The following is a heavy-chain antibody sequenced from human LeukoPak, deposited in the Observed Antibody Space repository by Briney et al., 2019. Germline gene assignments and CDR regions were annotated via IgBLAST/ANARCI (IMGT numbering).Heavy chain of an antibody. J-gene: IGHJ4*02. D-gene: IGHD3-10*01. Sequence: ASVKVSCKASGYTFTGYYMHWVRQAPGQGLEWIGWINPNSGGTNYAQKFQGRVTMTRDTSISTAYMELSRLRSDDTAVYYCARASSPLLWFGELSYYFDYWGQGTLVTVSS. V-gene: IGHV1-2*02. CDR2: INPNSGGT. CDR3: ARASSPLLWFGELSYYFDY. CDR1: GYTFTGYY.